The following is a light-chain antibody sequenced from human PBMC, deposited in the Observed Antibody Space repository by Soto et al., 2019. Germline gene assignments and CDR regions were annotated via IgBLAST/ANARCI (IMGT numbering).Light chain of an antibody. CDR2: RAS. Sequence: IVMTQSPATLSVSPGERVTLSCRASQNIYSNIAWYQQRPGQAPRLLIYRASTRATGVPARFGGSGSGTDFTLTISSLQSEDFTVYSCLQYHNLWAFGQGTKVDIK. CDR3: LQYHNLWA. V-gene: IGKV3-15*01. J-gene: IGKJ1*01. CDR1: QNIYSN.